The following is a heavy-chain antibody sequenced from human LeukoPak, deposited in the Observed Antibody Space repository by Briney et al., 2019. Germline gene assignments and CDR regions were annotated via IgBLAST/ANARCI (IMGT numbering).Heavy chain of an antibody. CDR2: IYYSGST. Sequence: AETLSLTCTVSGGSISSSSYYWGWIRQPPGKGLEWIGSIYYSGSTYYNPSLKSRVTISVDTSKNQFSLKLSSVTAADTAVYYCARHSGTDTGNVDYWGQGTLVTVSS. V-gene: IGHV4-39*01. CDR3: ARHSGTDTGNVDY. CDR1: GGSISSSSYY. J-gene: IGHJ4*02. D-gene: IGHD1-26*01.